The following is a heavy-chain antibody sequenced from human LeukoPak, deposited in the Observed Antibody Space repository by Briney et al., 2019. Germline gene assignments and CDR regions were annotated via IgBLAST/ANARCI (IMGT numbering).Heavy chain of an antibody. CDR2: PSLGIA. D-gene: IGHD6-19*01. Sequence: PSLGIASYAQKFQGRVTITADKSTSTAYLELSSLRSEDTVVYYCARDEGYSSGWSFFDYWGQGTLVTVSS. V-gene: IGHV1-69*04. J-gene: IGHJ4*02. CDR3: ARDEGYSSGWSFFDY.